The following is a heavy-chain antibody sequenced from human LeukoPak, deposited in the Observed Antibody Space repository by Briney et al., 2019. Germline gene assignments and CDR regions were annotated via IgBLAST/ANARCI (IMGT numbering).Heavy chain of an antibody. CDR1: GFTFRGSA. V-gene: IGHV3-73*01. CDR3: TRSYGAKTFDY. J-gene: IGHJ4*02. CDR2: IRSKANSYAT. Sequence: GGSLRLSCAASGFTFRGSAMHWVRQASGKGLEWVGRIRSKANSYATAYAASVKGRFTISRDDSKNTAYLQMNSLKTEDTAVYYCTRSYGAKTFDYWGQGTLVTVSS. D-gene: IGHD4-17*01.